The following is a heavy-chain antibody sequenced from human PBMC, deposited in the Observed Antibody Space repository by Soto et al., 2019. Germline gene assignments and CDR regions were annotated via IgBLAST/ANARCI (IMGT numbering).Heavy chain of an antibody. V-gene: IGHV3-48*03. J-gene: IGHJ4*01. D-gene: IGHD3-3*01. CDR2: INVRGSTT. CDR3: ALFGVVIPFHH. CDR1: GLNFSTYE. Sequence: PGGSLRLSCGASGLNFSTYEMNWVRQAPGKGLEWVSYINVRGSTTYYADSVRGRFTISRDNAKNSLYLEMKFLRAEDTAVYHCALFGVVIPFHHWGHGTLVTVSS.